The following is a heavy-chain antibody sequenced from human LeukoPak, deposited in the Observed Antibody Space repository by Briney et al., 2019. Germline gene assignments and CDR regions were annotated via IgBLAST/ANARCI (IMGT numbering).Heavy chain of an antibody. D-gene: IGHD1-26*01. CDR1: GFTFSSYG. V-gene: IGHV3-21*01. CDR2: ITSSSTYT. Sequence: GGSLRLSCAASGFTFSSYGMHWVRQAPGKGLEWVSSITSSSTYTFYADSVKGRFTISRDNARNSLYLQMNSLRAEDTAVYYCARDPYSGTYGDTYYYMDVWGKGTTVTISS. CDR3: ARDPYSGTYGDTYYYMDV. J-gene: IGHJ6*03.